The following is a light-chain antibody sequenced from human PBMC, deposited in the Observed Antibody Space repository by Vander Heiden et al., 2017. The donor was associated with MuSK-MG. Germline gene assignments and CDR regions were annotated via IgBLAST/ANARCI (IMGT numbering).Light chain of an antibody. CDR1: QSVSSH. V-gene: IGKV3-11*01. CDR2: DAS. J-gene: IGKJ4*01. Sequence: IVLTQSPATLSLSPGERATLSCRASQSVSSHLAWYQQKPGQAPRLLIYDASNRATGVPARFSGSESGTDFTLTISSLEPEDFAVYHCQQRSNWPLTFGGGTKVDIK. CDR3: QQRSNWPLT.